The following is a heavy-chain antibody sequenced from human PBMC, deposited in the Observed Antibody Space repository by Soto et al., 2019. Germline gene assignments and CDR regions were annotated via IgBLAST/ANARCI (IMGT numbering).Heavy chain of an antibody. CDR3: AGGPIAAAGTMVFDY. CDR2: IYYSGST. Sequence: QVQLQESGPGLVKPSHTLSLTCTVSGGSISSGGYYWSWIRQHPGKGLEWIGYIYYSGSTYYNPSLKSRVTISVDTSKNQFSLKLSSVTAADTAVYYCAGGPIAAAGTMVFDYWGQGTLVTVSS. CDR1: GGSISSGGYY. J-gene: IGHJ4*02. V-gene: IGHV4-31*03. D-gene: IGHD6-13*01.